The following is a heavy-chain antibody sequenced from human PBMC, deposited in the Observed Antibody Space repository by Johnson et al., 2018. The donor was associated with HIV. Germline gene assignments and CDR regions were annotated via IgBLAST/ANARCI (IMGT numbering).Heavy chain of an antibody. V-gene: IGHV3-74*01. D-gene: IGHD1-26*01. Sequence: VQLVEYGGGLVQPGGSLRLSCAASGFTFSTYWMHWVRQPPGKGLVWVSRIHTDGSATTYADSVRGRFTISRDNSKNTLYLQMNSLRAEDTAVYYCAKDRSMDDAFDIWGQGTMVTVSS. CDR1: GFTFSTYW. CDR3: AKDRSMDDAFDI. J-gene: IGHJ3*02. CDR2: IHTDGSAT.